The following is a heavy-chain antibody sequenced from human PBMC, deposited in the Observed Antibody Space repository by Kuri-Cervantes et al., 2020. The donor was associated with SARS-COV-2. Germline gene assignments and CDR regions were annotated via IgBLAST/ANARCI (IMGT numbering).Heavy chain of an antibody. Sequence: GSLRLSCAVSGYSISSGYYWGWVRQPPGKGLEWIGSIYHSGSTYYNPSLMSRVTILVDTSKNQFSLKLSSVTAADTAVYYCARPGGFLDVWGKGTTVTVSS. CDR3: ARPGGFLDV. J-gene: IGHJ6*04. CDR2: IYHSGST. V-gene: IGHV4-38-2*01. CDR1: GYSISSGYY. D-gene: IGHD4-23*01.